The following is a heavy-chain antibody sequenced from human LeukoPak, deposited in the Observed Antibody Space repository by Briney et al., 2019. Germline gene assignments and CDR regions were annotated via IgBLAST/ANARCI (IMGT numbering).Heavy chain of an antibody. CDR3: ARYAFGAYYYGMDV. D-gene: IGHD3-10*01. V-gene: IGHV3-11*01. CDR1: GFTFSDYY. Sequence: GGALRLSCAASGFTFSDYYMSWIRQAPGKVLEWVSYISTNRSTIYYADSVKGRFTISRDNAKNALYLQINGLRAEDTAVHYCARYAFGAYYYGMDVWGQGTTVTVSS. J-gene: IGHJ6*02. CDR2: ISTNRSTI.